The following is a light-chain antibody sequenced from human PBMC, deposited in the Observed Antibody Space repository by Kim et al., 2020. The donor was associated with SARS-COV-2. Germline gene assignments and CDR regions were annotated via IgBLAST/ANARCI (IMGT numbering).Light chain of an antibody. V-gene: IGKV3-15*01. Sequence: EIVMTQSPATLSVSPRERATLSCRASQSIGSSLAWYQQKPGQAPSLLIYDTSTRATGIPARFSGSGSGTEFTLTISSLQSEDFAVYYCQQYKKWPPYTFGQGTKLEI. CDR3: QQYKKWPPYT. CDR1: QSIGSS. J-gene: IGKJ2*01. CDR2: DTS.